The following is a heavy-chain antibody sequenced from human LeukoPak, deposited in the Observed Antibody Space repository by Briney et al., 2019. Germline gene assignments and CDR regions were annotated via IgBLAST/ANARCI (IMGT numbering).Heavy chain of an antibody. Sequence: GGSLRLSCAASGFTFDDYAMHWVRHAPGKGLEWVSGISWNSGSIGYADSVKGRFTISRDNAKNSLYLQMNSLRAEDTALYYWAKEGIVGAFDYWGQGTLVTVSS. D-gene: IGHD1-26*01. CDR2: ISWNSGSI. CDR3: AKEGIVGAFDY. J-gene: IGHJ4*02. V-gene: IGHV3-9*01. CDR1: GFTFDDYA.